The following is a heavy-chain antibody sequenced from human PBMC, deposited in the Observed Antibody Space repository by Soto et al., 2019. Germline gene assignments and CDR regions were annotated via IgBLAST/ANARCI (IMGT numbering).Heavy chain of an antibody. D-gene: IGHD6-6*01. J-gene: IGHJ6*03. CDR1: GYSFTSYW. Sequence: GESLKISCKGSGYSFTSYWIGWVRQMPGKGLEWMGIIYPGDSDTRYSPSFQGQVTISADKSISTAYLQWSSLKASDTAMYYCARHRAFSQLVDYHYYYMDVWGKGTTVTVSS. CDR3: ARHRAFSQLVDYHYYYMDV. CDR2: IYPGDSDT. V-gene: IGHV5-51*01.